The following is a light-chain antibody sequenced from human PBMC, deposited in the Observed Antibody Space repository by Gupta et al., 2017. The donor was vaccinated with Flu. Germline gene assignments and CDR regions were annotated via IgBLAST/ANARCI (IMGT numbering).Light chain of an antibody. CDR1: QRVFYRSTSKYY. J-gene: IGKJ1*01. V-gene: IGKV4-1*01. Sequence: KPCQRVFYRSTSKYYVAWLQQKPGQPPNLLFYGASTRKSRVPDRFSARGSGTDFTLTSTILHDEDVAVYYCQQDCTTLLTFGQGTKVEIK. CDR3: QQDCTTLLT. CDR2: GAS.